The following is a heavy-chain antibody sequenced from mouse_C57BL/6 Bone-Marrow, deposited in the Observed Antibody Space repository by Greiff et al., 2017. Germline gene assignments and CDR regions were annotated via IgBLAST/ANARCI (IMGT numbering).Heavy chain of an antibody. Sequence: EVKLMESGGGLVQPGGSMKLSCVASGFTFSNYWMNWVRQSPEKGLEWVAQIRLKSDNYATHYAESVKGRFTISRDDSKSSVYLQMNNLRAEDTGIYYCPPPITTVVADYWGQGTTLTVSS. D-gene: IGHD1-1*01. V-gene: IGHV6-3*01. CDR2: IRLKSDNYAT. CDR3: PPPITTVVADY. CDR1: GFTFSNYW. J-gene: IGHJ2*01.